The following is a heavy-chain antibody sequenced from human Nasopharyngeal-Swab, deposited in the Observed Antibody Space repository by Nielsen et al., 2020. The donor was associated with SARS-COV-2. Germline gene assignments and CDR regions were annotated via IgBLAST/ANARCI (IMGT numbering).Heavy chain of an antibody. CDR1: GGSFSSGSYY. Sequence: GSLRLSCTVSGGSFSSGSYYWSWIRQPPGKGLEWIGYIYYSGSTNYNPSLKSRVTISVDTSKNQFSLKLSSVTAADTAVYYCARSSGWYSGFDYWGQGTLVTVSS. V-gene: IGHV4-61*01. J-gene: IGHJ4*02. CDR3: ARSSGWYSGFDY. CDR2: IYYSGST. D-gene: IGHD6-19*01.